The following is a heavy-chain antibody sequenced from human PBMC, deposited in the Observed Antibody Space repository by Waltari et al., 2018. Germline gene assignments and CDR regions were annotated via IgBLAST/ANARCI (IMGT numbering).Heavy chain of an antibody. V-gene: IGHV4-34*10. CDR2: INHSGST. D-gene: IGHD3-10*01. Sequence: QVQLQESGPGLVKPSETLSLTCAVYGGSFSGYYWSWIRQPPGKGLEWIGEINHSGSTNYHPSLKSRVTISVDTSKNQFSLKLSSVTAADTAVYYCASLPIGYYGSGSFDAFDIWGQGTMVTVSS. J-gene: IGHJ3*02. CDR1: GGSFSGYY. CDR3: ASLPIGYYGSGSFDAFDI.